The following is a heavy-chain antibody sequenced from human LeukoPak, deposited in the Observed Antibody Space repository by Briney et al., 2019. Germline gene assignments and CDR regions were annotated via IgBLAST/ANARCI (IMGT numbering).Heavy chain of an antibody. V-gene: IGHV1-2*02. CDR1: GYTFTGYY. CDR3: ARDLRYSGSPPTDY. CDR2: INPNSGGT. D-gene: IGHD1-26*01. J-gene: IGHJ4*02. Sequence: ASVKVSCKASGYTFTGYYMHWVRQAPGQGLEWMGWINPNSGGTNYAQKFQGGVTMTRDTSISTAYMELSRLRSDDTAVYYCARDLRYSGSPPTDYWGQGTLVTVSS.